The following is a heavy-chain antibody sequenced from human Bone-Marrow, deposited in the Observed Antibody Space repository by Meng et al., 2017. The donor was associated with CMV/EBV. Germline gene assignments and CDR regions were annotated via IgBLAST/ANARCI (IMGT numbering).Heavy chain of an antibody. Sequence: SAKVSCKTSGGTFRNYAISWVRQAPGQGLEWMGGIIPNVGIANYAQKFQGRVTITTDESTNTGYMELSGLRSDDTAVYYCARDVGFEEWELEGWGQGTLVTVSS. CDR2: IIPNVGIA. CDR3: ARDVGFEEWELEG. J-gene: IGHJ4*02. D-gene: IGHD1-26*01. V-gene: IGHV1-69*05. CDR1: GGTFRNYA.